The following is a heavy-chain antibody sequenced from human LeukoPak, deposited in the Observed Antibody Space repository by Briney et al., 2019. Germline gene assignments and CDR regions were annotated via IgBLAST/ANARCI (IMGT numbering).Heavy chain of an antibody. V-gene: IGHV1-18*01. CDR3: ARSQRPGYSSSWYLGAGFDI. J-gene: IGHJ3*02. CDR2: INMYNGNT. D-gene: IGHD6-13*01. CDR1: GYTFTSYA. Sequence: ASVKVSCKASGYTFTSYAISWVRQAPGQGPEWMGWINMYNGNTNYAQKLQGRVTMTTDTSTSTAYMELRSLRSDDTAVFYCARSQRPGYSSSWYLGAGFDIWGQGTMVTVSS.